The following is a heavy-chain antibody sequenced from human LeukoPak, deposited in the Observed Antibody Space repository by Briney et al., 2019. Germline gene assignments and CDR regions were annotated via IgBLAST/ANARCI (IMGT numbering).Heavy chain of an antibody. J-gene: IGHJ4*02. CDR1: GFTFSSYA. CDR2: ISGSGGST. D-gene: IGHD3-22*01. CDR3: AKGGEIVVVITVHFDY. V-gene: IGHV3-23*01. Sequence: GGSLRLSCAASGFTFSSYAMSWVRQAPGKGLEWVSAISGSGGSTYYADSVKGRFTISRDNSKNTLYLQMNSLRAEDTAAYYCAKGGEIVVVITVHFDYWGQGTLVTVSS.